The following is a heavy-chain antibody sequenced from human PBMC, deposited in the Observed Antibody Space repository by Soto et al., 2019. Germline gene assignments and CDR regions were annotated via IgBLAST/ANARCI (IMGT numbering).Heavy chain of an antibody. V-gene: IGHV3-11*01. CDR1: GFIFSDYY. Sequence: GGSLRLSCAASGFIFSDYYMSWVRQAPGKGLEWLSKISGSGGITYYADSAKGRFTISRDNAKNSLYLQMNSLRAEDTAVYSCARGPGPLEWSPYPLDVWGKGTTVTVSS. CDR3: ARGPGPLEWSPYPLDV. CDR2: ISGSGGIT. D-gene: IGHD3-3*01. J-gene: IGHJ6*04.